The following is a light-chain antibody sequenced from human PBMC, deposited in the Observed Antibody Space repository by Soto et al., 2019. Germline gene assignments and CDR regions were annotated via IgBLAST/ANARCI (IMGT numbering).Light chain of an antibody. Sequence: IYMTRCPSTLSGSVGDIVTITCRASQTISSWLAWYQQKPGKAPKLLIHKASTLKSGVPSRFSGSGSGTEFTLPINSLPPDDFATYYCQHYKSYSEAFGQETKV. CDR3: QHYKSYSEA. J-gene: IGKJ1*01. CDR1: QTISSW. CDR2: KAS. V-gene: IGKV1-5*03.